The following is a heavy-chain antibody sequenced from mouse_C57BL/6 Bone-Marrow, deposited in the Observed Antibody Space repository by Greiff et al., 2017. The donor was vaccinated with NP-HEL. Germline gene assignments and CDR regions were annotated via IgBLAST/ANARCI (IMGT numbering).Heavy chain of an antibody. CDR1: GYTFTDYE. V-gene: IGHV1-15*01. J-gene: IGHJ2*01. Sequence: QVQLQQSGAELVRPGASVTLSCKASGYTFTDYEMHWVKQTPVHGLEWIGAIDPETGGTAYNQKFKGKAILTAEKSSSTAYMELRSLTSEDSAVYYCTRSGGYDDYWGQGTTRTVSS. D-gene: IGHD2-2*01. CDR3: TRSGGYDDY. CDR2: IDPETGGT.